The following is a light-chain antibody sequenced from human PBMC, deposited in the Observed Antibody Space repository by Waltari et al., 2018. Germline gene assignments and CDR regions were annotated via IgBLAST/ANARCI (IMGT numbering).Light chain of an antibody. J-gene: IGLJ3*02. CDR1: ASNIGNNA. CDR2: RSD. V-gene: IGLV1-44*01. CDR3: AAWDDSLNGRWV. Sequence: QPVLTQPPSASGTPGPGVTFSCSGGASNIGNNAVHWYQQVPGKAPKLLIYRSDRRPAGVPDRFSGSKSGTSASLAISGLQSEDEADYYCAAWDDSLNGRWVFGGGTKVTVL.